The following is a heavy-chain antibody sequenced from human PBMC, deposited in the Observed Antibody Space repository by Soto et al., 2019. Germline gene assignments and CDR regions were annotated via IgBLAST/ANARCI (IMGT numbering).Heavy chain of an antibody. J-gene: IGHJ4*02. CDR2: IRGSGGPT. D-gene: IGHD5-12*01. Sequence: DVQLLESGGDLVQPGGSLRLSCAASGFIFSNYAMSWVRQAPVKGLEWVSLIRGSGGPTNYADSVKGRFTVSRDNSKNILLLQMNSLRAEDTAVYYCVKDFRVGYDWTHDWGQGTRVTVSS. V-gene: IGHV3-23*01. CDR1: GFIFSNYA. CDR3: VKDFRVGYDWTHD.